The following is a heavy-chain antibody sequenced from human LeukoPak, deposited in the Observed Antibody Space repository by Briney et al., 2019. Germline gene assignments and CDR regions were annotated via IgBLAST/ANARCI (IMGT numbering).Heavy chain of an antibody. D-gene: IGHD6-13*01. CDR1: GGTFSSYA. Sequence: GASVKVSCKASGGTFSSYAISWVRQAPGQGLKWMGRIIPIFGTANYAQKFQGRVTITTDESTSTAYMELSSLRSEDTAVYYCARVLAGSSWGFDYWGQGTLVTVSS. J-gene: IGHJ4*02. V-gene: IGHV1-69*05. CDR2: IIPIFGTA. CDR3: ARVLAGSSWGFDY.